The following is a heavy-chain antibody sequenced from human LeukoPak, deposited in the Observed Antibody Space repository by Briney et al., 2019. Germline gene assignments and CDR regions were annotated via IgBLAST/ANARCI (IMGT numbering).Heavy chain of an antibody. CDR2: ISSSSSYI. CDR1: GFTFDSYR. J-gene: IGHJ4*02. CDR3: ARDIVGATLNQFYFDY. Sequence: GGSLRLSCAASGFTFDSYRMNRVRQAPGKGLEWVSSISSSSSYIYYADSVKGRFTISRDNAKNSLYLQMNSLRAEDTAVYYCARDIVGATLNQFYFDYWGQGTLVTVSS. D-gene: IGHD1-26*01. V-gene: IGHV3-21*01.